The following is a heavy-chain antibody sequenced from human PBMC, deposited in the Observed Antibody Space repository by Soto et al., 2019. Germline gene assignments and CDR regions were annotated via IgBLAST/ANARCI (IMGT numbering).Heavy chain of an antibody. CDR1: GGGFSTSA. V-gene: IGHV1-69*06. J-gene: IGHJ4*02. Sequence: QVQLVQSGAVVKKPGSSVKVSCKASGGGFSTSAISWVRQAPGQGLEWMGAVNPIFGTTNFAQKFQGRVTITADKSTTTAYMELSSLTSKDTAVYYCARGGIVATIDYWGQGTLVTVSS. CDR3: ARGGIVATIDY. CDR2: VNPIFGTT. D-gene: IGHD5-12*01.